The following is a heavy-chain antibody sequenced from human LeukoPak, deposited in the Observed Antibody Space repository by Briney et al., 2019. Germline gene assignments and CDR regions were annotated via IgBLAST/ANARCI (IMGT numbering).Heavy chain of an antibody. D-gene: IGHD2-2*01. CDR3: ARDVVAALGSFDY. Sequence: SETLSLTCTVSGDSISNYYWSWIRQPPGKGLEWIGYVYYSGSTNYNPSLKSRVTISVDTSKNQFSLRLSSVTAADTAVYYCARDVVAALGSFDYWGQGTLVTVSS. CDR2: VYYSGST. J-gene: IGHJ4*02. CDR1: GDSISNYY. V-gene: IGHV4-59*12.